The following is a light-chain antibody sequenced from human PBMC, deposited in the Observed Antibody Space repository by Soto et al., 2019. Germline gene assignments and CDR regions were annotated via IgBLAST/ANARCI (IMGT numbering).Light chain of an antibody. J-gene: IGKJ5*01. CDR3: QQSYGPPIT. CDR2: LAS. V-gene: IGKV1-39*01. Sequence: DIQMTQSPSSLSAFVGDRVTITCRASQTISNYLNWYQQRPGKAPNLLIYLASSLQSGVPSRFGGSGSGTDFTLTSSSLHPEDSATYYCQQSYGPPITFGQGTRLEIK. CDR1: QTISNY.